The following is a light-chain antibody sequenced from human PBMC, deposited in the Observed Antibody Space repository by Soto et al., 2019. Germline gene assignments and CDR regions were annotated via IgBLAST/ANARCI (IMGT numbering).Light chain of an antibody. CDR1: QYINTR. CDR3: QQYGSWT. Sequence: EILFTQSPATLSSFPGDRVTLSCRASQYINTRLAWYQHRPGQAPRLLIYGASSRATGIPDRFSGSGSGTDFTLTISRLEPEDFAVYYCQQYGSWTFGQGTKVDIK. CDR2: GAS. J-gene: IGKJ1*01. V-gene: IGKV3-20*01.